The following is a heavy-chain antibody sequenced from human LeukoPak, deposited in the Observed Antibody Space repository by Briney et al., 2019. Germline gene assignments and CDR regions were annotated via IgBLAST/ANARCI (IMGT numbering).Heavy chain of an antibody. CDR2: MNPNSGNT. J-gene: IGHJ4*02. CDR1: GYTLTSYD. D-gene: IGHD4-17*01. Sequence: ASVKVSCKASGYTLTSYDINWVRQATGQGLEWMGWMNPNSGNTGYAQKFQGRVTMTRNTSISTAYMELSSLRSEDTAVYYCASGPSTVTTLLGYWGQGTLVTVSS. CDR3: ASGPSTVTTLLGY. V-gene: IGHV1-8*01.